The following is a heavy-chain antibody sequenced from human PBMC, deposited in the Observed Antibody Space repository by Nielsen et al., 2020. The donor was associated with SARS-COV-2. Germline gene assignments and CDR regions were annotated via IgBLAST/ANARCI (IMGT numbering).Heavy chain of an antibody. V-gene: IGHV1-69*13. D-gene: IGHD3-22*01. Sequence: SVKVSCKASGGTFSSYAISWVRQAPGQGLEWMGGIIPIFGTANYAQKFQGRVTITADESTSTAYMELSSLRSEDTAVYYCARNGDSSGYYYGGSDYWGQGTLVTVSS. CDR1: GGTFSSYA. CDR2: IIPIFGTA. CDR3: ARNGDSSGYYYGGSDY. J-gene: IGHJ4*02.